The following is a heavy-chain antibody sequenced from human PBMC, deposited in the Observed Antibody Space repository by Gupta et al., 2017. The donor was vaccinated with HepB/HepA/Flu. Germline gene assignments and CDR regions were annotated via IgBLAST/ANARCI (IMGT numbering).Heavy chain of an antibody. J-gene: IGHJ4*02. CDR2: ISSTGSIT. Sequence: EVQLLESGGGLVQPGGSLSLSCVASGFTSSSPAMTWVRQAPGKGLEWVSFISSTGSITDYADSVKGRFTISRDNSKNTLYLQMNSLRAEDTALYYCAKVASYPLYWGQGTLVTVSS. V-gene: IGHV3-23*01. D-gene: IGHD3-10*01. CDR1: GFTSSSPA. CDR3: AKVASYPLY.